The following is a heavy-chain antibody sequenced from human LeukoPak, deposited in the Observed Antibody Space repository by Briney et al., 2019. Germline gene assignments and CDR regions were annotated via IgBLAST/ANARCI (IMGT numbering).Heavy chain of an antibody. CDR1: GYSFPAYY. J-gene: IGHJ4*02. CDR2: IDPHSGAT. CDR3: ARDLDGVSAFDY. D-gene: IGHD2-8*01. Sequence: ASVKVSCKASGYSFPAYYIHWVRRAPGQGLEWVGWIDPHSGATNFAQKFRGRVTMTRDTSISTAYMELSRLRSDDTAVYYCARDLDGVSAFDYWGQGTLVTVSS. V-gene: IGHV1-2*02.